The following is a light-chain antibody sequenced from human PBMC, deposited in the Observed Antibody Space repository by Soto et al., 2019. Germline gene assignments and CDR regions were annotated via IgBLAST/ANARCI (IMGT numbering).Light chain of an antibody. CDR3: QQYDISPRT. Sequence: EIVLTQSPGTLSLSPGERATLSCRASQSLNSFYLAWYQQKPGQAPRLLIYGYSNRATGIPDMFRGSGSGTDFTLTISRLDPEDFAVYYCQQYDISPRTFGQGTKVEVK. CDR2: GYS. V-gene: IGKV3-20*01. J-gene: IGKJ1*01. CDR1: QSLNSFY.